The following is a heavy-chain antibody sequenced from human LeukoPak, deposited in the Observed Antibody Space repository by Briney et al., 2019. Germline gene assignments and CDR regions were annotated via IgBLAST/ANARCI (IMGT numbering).Heavy chain of an antibody. J-gene: IGHJ4*02. CDR3: ARGGAAAGPGNIDY. CDR2: IIPILGIA. V-gene: IGHV1-69*02. CDR1: GGTFISYT. D-gene: IGHD6-13*01. Sequence: SVKVSCKASGGTFISYTISWVRQAPGQGLEWMGRIIPILGIANYAQKFQGRVTITADKSTSTAYMELSSLRSEDTAVYYCARGGAAAGPGNIDYWGQGTLVTVSS.